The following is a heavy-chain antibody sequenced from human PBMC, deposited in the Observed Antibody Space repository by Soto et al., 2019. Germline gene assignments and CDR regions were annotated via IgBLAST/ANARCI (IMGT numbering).Heavy chain of an antibody. CDR2: IVRIFGTA. V-gene: IGHV1-69*12. J-gene: IGHJ6*02. CDR1: GGTFSSYA. CDR3: ATPPAGYYYYGMDV. Sequence: QVQLVQSGAEVKKPGSSVKVSCKASGGTFSSYAISWVRQAPGQGLEWMGGIVRIFGTADYAQKFQGRVTITADESTGTAYMELTSLRSEDTAVDYCATPPAGYYYYGMDVWGQGTTVTVSS.